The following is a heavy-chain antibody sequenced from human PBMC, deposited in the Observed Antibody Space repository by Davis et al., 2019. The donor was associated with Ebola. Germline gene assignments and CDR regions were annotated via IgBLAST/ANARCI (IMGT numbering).Heavy chain of an antibody. Sequence: MPSETLSLTCTVSGGSISSSSYYWGWIRQPPGKGLEWIGSVYYSGSTYYNPSLKSRVTISVDTSKNQFSLNLTSVTAADTAVYFCARNYGSIDFWGQGILVTVSS. D-gene: IGHD4-17*01. CDR3: ARNYGSIDF. CDR1: GGSISSSSYY. V-gene: IGHV4-39*01. CDR2: VYYSGST. J-gene: IGHJ4*02.